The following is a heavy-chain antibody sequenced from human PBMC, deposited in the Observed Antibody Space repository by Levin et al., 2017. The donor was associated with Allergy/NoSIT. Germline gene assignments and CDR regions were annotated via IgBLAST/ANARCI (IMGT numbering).Heavy chain of an antibody. J-gene: IGHJ4*02. CDR3: ARERYCGGDCLIDY. Sequence: LSLPCAASGFPFRSSSMNWVRQAPGKGLEWVSYISSSSSTIYYADSVKGRFTISRDNAKNSLYLQMNSLRDEDTAVYYCARERYCGGDCLIDYWGQGTLVTVSS. D-gene: IGHD2-21*01. CDR2: ISSSSSTI. CDR1: GFPFRSSS. V-gene: IGHV3-48*02.